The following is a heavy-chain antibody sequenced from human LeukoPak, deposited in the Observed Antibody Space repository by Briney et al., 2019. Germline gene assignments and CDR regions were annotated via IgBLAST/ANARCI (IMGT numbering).Heavy chain of an antibody. Sequence: GGSLRLSCAASGFTFSSYGMHWVRQAPGKGLEWVAFIRYDGSNKYYADSVKGRFTISRDNSKHTLYLQMNSLRAEDTAVYYCAKGDRELLVRNLDYWGQGTLVTVSS. J-gene: IGHJ4*02. V-gene: IGHV3-30*02. CDR3: AKGDRELLVRNLDY. D-gene: IGHD1-26*01. CDR1: GFTFSSYG. CDR2: IRYDGSNK.